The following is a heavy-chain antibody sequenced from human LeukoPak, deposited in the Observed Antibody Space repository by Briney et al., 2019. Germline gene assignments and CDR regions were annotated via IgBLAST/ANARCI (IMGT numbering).Heavy chain of an antibody. CDR3: ARYSGSYYYPPAWDL. V-gene: IGHV3-23*01. CDR2: TSTSGGSA. Sequence: GGSLRLSCAASGFTFSNNAMSWVRQAPGKGLEWVSATSTSGGSAYYADSVKGRFTISRDNSKNTLYLQMDSLRADDTAVYYCARYSGSYYYPPAWDLWGQGTLVPSPQ. CDR1: GFTFSNNA. J-gene: IGHJ4*02. D-gene: IGHD1-26*01.